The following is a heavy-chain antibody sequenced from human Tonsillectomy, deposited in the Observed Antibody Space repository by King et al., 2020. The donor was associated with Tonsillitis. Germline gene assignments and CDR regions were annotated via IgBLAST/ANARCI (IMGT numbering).Heavy chain of an antibody. CDR1: GGTFSSYA. J-gene: IGHJ4*02. CDR3: ARGYCSSTSCSYFDS. CDR2: IIPIFVTA. D-gene: IGHD2-2*01. V-gene: IGHV1-69*01. Sequence: QLVQSGAEVKKPGSSVKVSCKASGGTFSSYAISWVRQAPGQGPEWMGGIIPIFVTANHGRNFQGRVTITADESTPTAYMELGSLRSEDTAVYYCARGYCSSTSCSYFDSWGQGTLVTVSS.